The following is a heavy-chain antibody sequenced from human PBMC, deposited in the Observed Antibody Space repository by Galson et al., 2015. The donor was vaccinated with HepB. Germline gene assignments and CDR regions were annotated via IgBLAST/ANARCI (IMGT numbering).Heavy chain of an antibody. J-gene: IGHJ5*02. V-gene: IGHV1-69*10. Sequence: SVKVSCKASGGTFSSYAISWVRQAPGQGLEWMGGIIPILGIANYAQKFQGRVTITADKSTSTAYMELSSLRSEDTAVYYRVPEGYCSGGSCYAGGWFDPWGQGTLVTVSS. CDR1: GGTFSSYA. D-gene: IGHD2-15*01. CDR3: VPEGYCSGGSCYAGGWFDP. CDR2: IIPILGIA.